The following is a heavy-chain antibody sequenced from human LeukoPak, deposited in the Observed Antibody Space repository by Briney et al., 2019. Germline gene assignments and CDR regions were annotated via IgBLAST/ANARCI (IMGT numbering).Heavy chain of an antibody. CDR3: ARQDRSGYDFLIDY. CDR1: GSRFTSYW. D-gene: IGHD5-12*01. J-gene: IGHJ4*02. V-gene: IGHV5-51*01. Sequence: GGALKISSQGSGSRFTSYWIGWVRPMPGKGREWMGIIYPGDSDTRYSPSFQGQVTISADKSISTACLQWSSLKASDTAMYYCARQDRSGYDFLIDYWGQGTLVTVSS. CDR2: IYPGDSDT.